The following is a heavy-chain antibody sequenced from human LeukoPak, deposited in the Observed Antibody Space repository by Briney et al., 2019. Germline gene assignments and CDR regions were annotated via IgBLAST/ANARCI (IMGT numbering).Heavy chain of an antibody. CDR2: FSGSDTTT. V-gene: IGHV3-23*01. D-gene: IGHD3-10*02. CDR3: AELGITMIGGV. J-gene: IGHJ6*04. Sequence: PGGSLRLSCAASGFTFRDKGMSWVRQAPGKGLEWVSAFSGSDTTTYYADSVKGRFTISRDNAKNSLYLQMNSLRAEDTAVYYCAELGITMIGGVWGKGTTVTISS. CDR1: GFTFRDKG.